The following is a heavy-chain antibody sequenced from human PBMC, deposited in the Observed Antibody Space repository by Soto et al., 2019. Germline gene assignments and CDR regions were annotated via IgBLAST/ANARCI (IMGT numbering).Heavy chain of an antibody. CDR1: GFTFSSYG. V-gene: IGHV3-33*01. D-gene: IGHD5-18*01. J-gene: IGHJ3*02. CDR3: ARGSGLSRDGYSPDDAFDI. Sequence: QVQLVESGGGVVQPGRSLRLSCAASGFTFSSYGMHWVRQAPGKGLEWVAVIWYDGSNKYYADSVKGRFTISRDNSKNTLYLQMNSLRAEDTAVYYCARGSGLSRDGYSPDDAFDIWGQGTMVTVSS. CDR2: IWYDGSNK.